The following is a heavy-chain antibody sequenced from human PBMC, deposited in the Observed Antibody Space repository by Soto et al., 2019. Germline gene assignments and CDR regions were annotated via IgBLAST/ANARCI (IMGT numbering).Heavy chain of an antibody. CDR3: ARAGRVLLWFGELPPDY. CDR1: GGTFSSYA. CDR2: IIPIFGTA. D-gene: IGHD3-10*01. J-gene: IGHJ4*02. V-gene: IGHV1-69*12. Sequence: QVQLVQSGAEVKKPGSSVKVSCKASGGTFSSYAISWVRQAPGQGLEWMGGIIPIFGTANYAQKFQGRVTITADESTSTADMELSSLRSEDTAVYYCARAGRVLLWFGELPPDYWGQGTLVTVSS.